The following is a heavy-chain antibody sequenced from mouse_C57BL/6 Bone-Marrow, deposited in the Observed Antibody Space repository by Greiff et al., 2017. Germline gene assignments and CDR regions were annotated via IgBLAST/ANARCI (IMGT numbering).Heavy chain of an antibody. D-gene: IGHD2-4*01. Sequence: QVQLQQSGAELVRPGTSVKMSCKASGYTFTNYWIGWAKQRPGHGLEWIGDIYPGGGYTNYTAKFKGKATLTADKSSSTAYMQFSSLTSEDSAIENCAREEGLRRGFAYWGQGTLVTVSA. J-gene: IGHJ3*01. CDR2: IYPGGGYT. CDR1: GYTFTNYW. V-gene: IGHV1-63*01. CDR3: AREEGLRRGFAY.